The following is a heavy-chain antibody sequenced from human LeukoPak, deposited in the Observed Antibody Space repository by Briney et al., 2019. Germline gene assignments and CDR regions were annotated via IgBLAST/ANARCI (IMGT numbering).Heavy chain of an antibody. CDR1: GFTFSNYG. J-gene: IGHJ4*02. CDR3: AKDSSLAAADY. V-gene: IGHV3-30*18. D-gene: IGHD6-13*01. Sequence: GRSLRLSCAASGFTFSNYGMHWVRQAPGKGLEGVAVISYDGSNKYYADSVKGRFTISRDNSKNTLYLQMNSLRAEDTAVYYCAKDSSLAAADYWGQGTLVTVSS. CDR2: ISYDGSNK.